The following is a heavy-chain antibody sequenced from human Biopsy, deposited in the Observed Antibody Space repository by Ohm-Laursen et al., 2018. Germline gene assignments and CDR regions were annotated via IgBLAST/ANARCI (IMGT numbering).Heavy chain of an antibody. CDR2: IDWDDSK. CDR1: GFSLNSRGMS. J-gene: IGHJ6*02. CDR3: ARIPIPIFPAALVYRHRRHLQGLDV. V-gene: IGHV2-70*16. D-gene: IGHD2-2*01. Sequence: TQTLTLTYTLSGFSLNSRGMSVTWIRQPPGKALEWLARIDWDDSKFYSASQKARLTISKGTSGDHVVLTLSDVDPVDTGTYYCARIPIPIFPAALVYRHRRHLQGLDVWGQGTTVIVSS.